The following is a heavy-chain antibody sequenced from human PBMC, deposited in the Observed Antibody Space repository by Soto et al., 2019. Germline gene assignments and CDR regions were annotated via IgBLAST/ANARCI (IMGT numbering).Heavy chain of an antibody. J-gene: IGHJ5*02. CDR1: GFSLSNAGLG. V-gene: IGHV2-26*04. Sequence: QVTVKESGPVLVKPTETLTLTCTVSGFSLSNAGLGVSWIRQPPGKALEWLAHIFSNDEKPYSTSLKSRLTISNDTTKSQVVLTMTNMDPGDTATYYCASTYSTSWYWCDPWGQGTLVTVSS. D-gene: IGHD6-13*01. CDR2: IFSNDEK. CDR3: ASTYSTSWYWCDP.